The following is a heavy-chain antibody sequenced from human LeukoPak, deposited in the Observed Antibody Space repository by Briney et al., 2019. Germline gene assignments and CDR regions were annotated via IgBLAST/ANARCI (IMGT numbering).Heavy chain of an antibody. CDR3: AREPSMGVVVTATDY. Sequence: SQTLSLTCTVSGGSISSGDYYWSWIRQPPGKGLEWIGYIYYSGSTYYNPSLKSRVTISVGTSKNQFSLKLSSVTAADTAVYYCAREPSMGVVVTATDYWGQGTLVTVSS. CDR2: IYYSGST. CDR1: GGSISSGDYY. J-gene: IGHJ4*02. D-gene: IGHD2-21*02. V-gene: IGHV4-30-4*01.